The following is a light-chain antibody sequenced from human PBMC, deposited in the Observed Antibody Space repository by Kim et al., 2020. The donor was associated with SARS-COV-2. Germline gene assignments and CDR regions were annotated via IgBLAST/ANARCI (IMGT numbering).Light chain of an antibody. CDR2: DAS. J-gene: IGKJ5*01. Sequence: SLSAGEGATLSCRARQSVGDFLAWYQQRPGAAPRLLIYDASKRATGIPARFSGSGSGTDFTLTISTLASEDFAIYYCQRSSWPITFGQGTRLEIK. V-gene: IGKV3-11*01. CDR1: QSVGDF. CDR3: QRSSWPIT.